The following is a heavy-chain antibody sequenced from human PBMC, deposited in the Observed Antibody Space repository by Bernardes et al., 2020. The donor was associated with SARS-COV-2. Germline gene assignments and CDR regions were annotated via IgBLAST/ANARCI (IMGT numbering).Heavy chain of an antibody. CDR2: ISGNSNSDYT. D-gene: IGHD3-10*01. Sequence: GGSLRLSCAAFGFIFSDFYLSWIRKAPGEGLEWIAYISGNSNSDYTQYADSVKGRFTISRDNAKKSVYLQMNSLRAEDTAVYYCATLPNYYFDYRGQGTLVTVSS. V-gene: IGHV3-11*06. CDR3: ATLPNYYFDY. J-gene: IGHJ4*01. CDR1: GFIFSDFY.